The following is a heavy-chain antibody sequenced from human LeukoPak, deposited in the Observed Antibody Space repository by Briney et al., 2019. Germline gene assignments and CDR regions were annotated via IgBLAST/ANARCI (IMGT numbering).Heavy chain of an antibody. Sequence: ASVKVSCKASGYTFTGYYMHWVRQAPGQGLEWMGWINPNSGGTNYAQKFQGRGTMARDTSIRTAYMELSRLRSDDTAVYYCARDDPRRSYSYGFRVFDYWGQGTLVTVSS. D-gene: IGHD5-18*01. CDR1: GYTFTGYY. CDR3: ARDDPRRSYSYGFRVFDY. V-gene: IGHV1-2*02. CDR2: INPNSGGT. J-gene: IGHJ4*02.